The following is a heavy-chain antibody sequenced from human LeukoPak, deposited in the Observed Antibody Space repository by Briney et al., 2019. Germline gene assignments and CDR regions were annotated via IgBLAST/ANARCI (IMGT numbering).Heavy chain of an antibody. D-gene: IGHD2-2*01. V-gene: IGHV4-39*06. CDR1: GGSISSSSYY. CDR3: ARDMSRYHMREDRWFDP. CDR2: IYYSGST. J-gene: IGHJ5*02. Sequence: PSETLSLTCTVSGGSISSSSYYWGWIRQPPGKGLEWIGSIYYSGSTYYNPSLKSRVTISVDTSKNQFPLRPSSVTAADTAVYFCARDMSRYHMREDRWFDPWGQGTLVTVSS.